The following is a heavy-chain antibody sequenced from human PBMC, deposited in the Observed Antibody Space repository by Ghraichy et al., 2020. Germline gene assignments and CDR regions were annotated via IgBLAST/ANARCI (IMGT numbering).Heavy chain of an antibody. J-gene: IGHJ3*02. Sequence: ASVKVSCKVSGYTLTELSMHWVRQAPGKGLEWMGGFDPEDGETIYAQKFQGRVTMTEDTSTDTAYMELSSLRSEDTAVYYCATLVGWEAAGNGAFDIWGQGTMVTVSS. V-gene: IGHV1-24*01. CDR3: ATLVGWEAAGNGAFDI. CDR2: FDPEDGET. D-gene: IGHD6-13*01. CDR1: GYTLTELS.